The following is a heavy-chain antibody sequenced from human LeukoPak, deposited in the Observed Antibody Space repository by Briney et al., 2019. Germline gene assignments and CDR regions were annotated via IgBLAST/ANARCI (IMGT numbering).Heavy chain of an antibody. D-gene: IGHD4-17*01. CDR1: GGSTSNY. V-gene: IGHV4-4*07. CDR2: IFSSGTT. CDR3: ARGRAVTTGDDY. J-gene: IGHJ4*02. Sequence: SETLSLTCTVSGGSTSNYWSWIRQPAGKGLEWIGRIFSSGTTVYHPSLKSRVTMSVDTSRNSFSLKLTSVTAADTAVYYCARGRAVTTGDDYWGQGTLVTVSS.